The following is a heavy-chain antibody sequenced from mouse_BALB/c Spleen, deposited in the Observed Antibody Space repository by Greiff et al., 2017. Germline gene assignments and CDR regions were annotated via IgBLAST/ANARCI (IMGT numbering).Heavy chain of an antibody. CDR3: ARWGGLYYFDY. CDR2: ISSGSSTI. D-gene: IGHD6-1*01. CDR1: GFTFSSFG. V-gene: IGHV5-17*02. Sequence: EVHLVESGGGLVQPGGSRKLSCAASGFTFSSFGMHWVRQAPEKGLEWVAYISSGSSTIYYADTVKGRFTISRDNPKNTLFLQMTSLRSEDTAMYYCARWGGLYYFDYWGQGTTLTVSS. J-gene: IGHJ2*01.